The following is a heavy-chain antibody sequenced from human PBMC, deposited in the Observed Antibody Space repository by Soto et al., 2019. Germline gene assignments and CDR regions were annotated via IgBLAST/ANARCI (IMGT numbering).Heavy chain of an antibody. J-gene: IGHJ3*01. V-gene: IGHV4-4*07. CDR2: IYSSGNA. Sequence: QVQLQESGPGLVKPSETVSLICTVSGDSISGYYWSWIRQPAGKGLEWIGRIYSSGNANYNPSLKSRVSMSVHMSKNQFSLKVTSVTAADTAMYYCARGDVFDLWGQGTKVTVSS. CDR1: GDSISGYY. CDR3: ARGDVFDL.